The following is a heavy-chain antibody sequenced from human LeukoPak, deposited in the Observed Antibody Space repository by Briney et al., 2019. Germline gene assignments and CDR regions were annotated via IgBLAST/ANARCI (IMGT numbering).Heavy chain of an antibody. V-gene: IGHV3-21*01. D-gene: IGHD3-10*01. J-gene: IGHJ4*02. CDR1: GFTFSSYS. CDR2: ISSSSSYI. CDR3: AREIGGSGSYYTFTEHNDY. Sequence: GGSLRLSCAASGFTFSSYSMNWVRQAPGKGLEGVSSISSSSSYIYYADSVKGRFTISRDNAKNSLYLQMNSLRAEDTAVYYCAREIGGSGSYYTFTEHNDYWGQGTLVTVSS.